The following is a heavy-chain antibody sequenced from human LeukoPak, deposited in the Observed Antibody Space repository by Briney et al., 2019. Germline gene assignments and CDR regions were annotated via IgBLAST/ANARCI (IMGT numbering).Heavy chain of an antibody. CDR3: AREPPFTYYHDSSGYYADAFDI. V-gene: IGHV1-18*01. CDR1: GDTFTSYG. J-gene: IGHJ3*02. Sequence: GASVKVACKASGDTFTSYGISWVRQAPGQGLEWMGWISAYNGNTNYAQKLQGRVTMTTDTSTSTAYMELRSLRSDDTAVYYCAREPPFTYYHDSSGYYADAFDIWGQGTMVTVSS. D-gene: IGHD3-22*01. CDR2: ISAYNGNT.